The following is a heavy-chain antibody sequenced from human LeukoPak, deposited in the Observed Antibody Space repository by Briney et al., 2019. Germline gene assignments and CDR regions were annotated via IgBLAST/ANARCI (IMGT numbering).Heavy chain of an antibody. CDR2: ISYDGSNK. D-gene: IGHD6-6*01. CDR1: GFTFSSYG. V-gene: IGHV3-30*03. J-gene: IGHJ4*02. CDR3: ARDPSNIAARPDY. Sequence: GRSLRLSCAASGFTFSSYGMHWVRQAPGKGLEWVAVISYDGSNKYYADSVKGRFTISRDNSKSTLYLQMNSLRAEDTAVYYCARDPSNIAARPDYWGQGILVTVSS.